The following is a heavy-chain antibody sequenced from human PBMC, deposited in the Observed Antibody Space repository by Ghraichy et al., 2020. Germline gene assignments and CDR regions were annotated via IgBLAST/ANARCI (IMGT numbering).Heavy chain of an antibody. CDR1: GYSISSGYY. J-gene: IGHJ4*02. CDR3: ARAERSIAPIGY. CDR2: IYHSGST. Sequence: ETLSLTCTVSGYSISSGYYWDWIRQPPGTGLEWIGSIYHSGSTFYNPSLRSRVTISVDTSKNQFSLKLSSVTAADTAVYYCARAERSIAPIGYWGQGTLVTVSS. D-gene: IGHD1-14*01. V-gene: IGHV4-38-2*02.